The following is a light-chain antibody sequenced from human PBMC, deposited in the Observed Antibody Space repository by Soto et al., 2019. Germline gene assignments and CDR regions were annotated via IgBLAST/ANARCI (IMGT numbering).Light chain of an antibody. CDR3: QQFIAYPHT. CDR1: QGITNC. Sequence: AIQLTQSPSSLSASVGDTVTITCRASQGITNCLAWYQQTPGKPPKVLIYDASTLESGVPSRFSGSGSGTDFTLTISSLQPDDFGSYYCQQFIAYPHTFGQGTKLEIQ. CDR2: DAS. J-gene: IGKJ2*01. V-gene: IGKV1-13*02.